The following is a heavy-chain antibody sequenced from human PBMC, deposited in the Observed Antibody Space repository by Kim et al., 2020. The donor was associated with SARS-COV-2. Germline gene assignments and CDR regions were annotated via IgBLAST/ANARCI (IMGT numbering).Heavy chain of an antibody. V-gene: IGHV3-30*02. J-gene: IGHJ3*02. D-gene: IGHD2-2*03. Sequence: DSVKGRFTISRDNSKNTLYLQMNSLRAEDTAVYYCAKGIWIAPTGAAFDIWGQGTMVTVSS. CDR3: AKGIWIAPTGAAFDI.